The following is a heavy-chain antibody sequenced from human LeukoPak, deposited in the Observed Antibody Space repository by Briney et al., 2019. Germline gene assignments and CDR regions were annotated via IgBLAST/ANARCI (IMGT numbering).Heavy chain of an antibody. CDR1: GFTFSTSW. CDR3: ARDLVNVVVVPAAMALDSYYYYGMDV. D-gene: IGHD2-2*01. J-gene: IGHJ6*02. Sequence: GGSLRLSCAASGFTFSTSWMSWVRQVPGKGLEWVANIKKDGSETYYVDSVKGRFTISRDNSKNTLYLQMNSLRAEDTAVYYCARDLVNVVVVPAAMALDSYYYYGMDVWGQGTTVTVSS. CDR2: IKKDGSET. V-gene: IGHV3-7*01.